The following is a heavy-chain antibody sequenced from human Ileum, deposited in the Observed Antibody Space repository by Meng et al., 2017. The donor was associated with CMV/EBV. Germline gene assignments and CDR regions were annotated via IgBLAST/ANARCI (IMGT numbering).Heavy chain of an antibody. V-gene: IGHV3-21*06. J-gene: IGHJ4*02. D-gene: IGHD3-16*01. Sequence: GGSLRLSCVASEFDFSTYTMHWVRQAPGKGPEWVSFISTTGSYMYYADSVKGRFTISRNNAENSLYLQMNSLRVEDTAIYYCARGKELLRAIFELWGQGTVVTVSS. CDR2: ISTTGSYM. CDR1: EFDFSTYT. CDR3: ARGKELLRAIFEL.